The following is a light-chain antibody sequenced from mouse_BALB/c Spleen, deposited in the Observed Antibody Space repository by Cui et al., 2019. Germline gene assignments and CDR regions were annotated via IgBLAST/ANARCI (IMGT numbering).Light chain of an antibody. Sequence: SVLTQLPAIMSASPGEEITLTSSASSSVSYMHCYQQKTGTSTKLLIYSTSHLACVVHCRFSGGGAGTFYSHTSSGVAAEEAADYYCHQWHSSFTFGAGTKLEIK. V-gene: IGKV4-80*01. J-gene: IGKJ4*01. CDR3: HQWHSSFT. CDR1: SSVSY. CDR2: STS.